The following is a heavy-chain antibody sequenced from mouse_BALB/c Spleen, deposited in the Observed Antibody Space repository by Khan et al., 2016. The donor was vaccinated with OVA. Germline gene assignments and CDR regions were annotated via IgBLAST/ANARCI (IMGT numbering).Heavy chain of an antibody. D-gene: IGHD1-1*01. V-gene: IGHV1S136*01. CDR2: IYPFNDDA. CDR3: APVGTSYVSFAY. J-gene: IGHJ3*01. CDR1: GYTFTSYV. Sequence: EVQLQQSGPELVKPGASVKMSCKASGYTFTSYVMHWVKQKPGLGLEWIGYIYPFNDDAKYNEKFKGKATLTSDKSSSTAYMELSSLTSEDSAVYYCAPVGTSYVSFAYCGQGTLVTVSA.